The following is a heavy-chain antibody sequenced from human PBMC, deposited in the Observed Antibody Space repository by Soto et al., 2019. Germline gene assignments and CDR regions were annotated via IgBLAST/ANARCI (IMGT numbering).Heavy chain of an antibody. CDR2: IGTAGDT. J-gene: IGHJ4*02. Sequence: EVQLVESGGGLVQPGGSLRLSCAASGFTFSSYDMHWVRQATGNGLEWVSAIGTAGDTYYPGSVKGRFTISRENAKNTLYLQMNSLGAEDTAVYFCARGGFSGWGQGNLVNVSS. D-gene: IGHD5-12*01. CDR1: GFTFSSYD. CDR3: ARGGFSG. V-gene: IGHV3-13*01.